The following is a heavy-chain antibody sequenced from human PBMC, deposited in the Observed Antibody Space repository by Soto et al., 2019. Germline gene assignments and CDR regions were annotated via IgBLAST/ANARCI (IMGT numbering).Heavy chain of an antibody. J-gene: IGHJ1*01. CDR1: GFTFSNYG. V-gene: IGHV3-33*01. CDR2: IWYDGSNK. D-gene: IGHD3-3*01. CDR3: ARDILHFGVSSEYFQH. Sequence: QVQLVESGGGVVQPGRSLRLSCAASGFTFSNYGMHWVRQAPGKGLEWMAFIWYDGSNKYYADSVKGRFTISRDNSKNTLYLQMNSLRAEDTAVFYCARDILHFGVSSEYFQHWGQGTLVTVSS.